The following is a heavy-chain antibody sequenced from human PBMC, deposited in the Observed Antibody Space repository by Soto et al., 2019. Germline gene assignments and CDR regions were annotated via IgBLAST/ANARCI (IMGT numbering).Heavy chain of an antibody. Sequence: QIQLVQSGAEVKKPGASVKVSCKASGFTFSDYGFSWVRQAPGRGLEWMGWISAFNGETNYTQKSEGRVAMTTDAATTTAYMEPRSMTVDDTAVYYCVRDQQWLLPVPLNFDYWGQGTVVTVSS. D-gene: IGHD6-19*01. CDR3: VRDQQWLLPVPLNFDY. J-gene: IGHJ4*02. CDR2: ISAFNGET. V-gene: IGHV1-18*01. CDR1: GFTFSDYG.